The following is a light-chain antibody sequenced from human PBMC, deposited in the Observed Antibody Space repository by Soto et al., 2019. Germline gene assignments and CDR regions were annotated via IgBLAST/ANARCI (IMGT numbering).Light chain of an antibody. CDR3: QQSDTTPLLT. Sequence: GDTVTITCRASQTITGHLNWYQQKPGKAPKLLIYAASTWRSGVPSRSSGSGSGTDFTLTISSLQPEDFATYYCQQSDTTPLLTFGPGTKVDIK. V-gene: IGKV1-39*01. CDR1: QTITGH. CDR2: AAS. J-gene: IGKJ3*01.